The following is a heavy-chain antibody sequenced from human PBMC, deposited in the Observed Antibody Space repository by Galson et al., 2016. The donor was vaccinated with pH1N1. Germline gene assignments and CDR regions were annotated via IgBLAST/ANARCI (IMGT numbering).Heavy chain of an antibody. V-gene: IGHV3-74*01. CDR3: ARVRLILPGDPTGHFDS. CDR2: ISTEGSSV. CDR1: GFTFSSFW. J-gene: IGHJ4*02. Sequence: SLRLSCAASGFTFSSFWMHWVRQVPGKGLVWVSRISTEGSSVSYADSVKGRFTISRDNARSTLYLEMNSLTAEDTALYYCARVRLILPGDPTGHFDSWGQGTLVTVSS. D-gene: IGHD7-27*01.